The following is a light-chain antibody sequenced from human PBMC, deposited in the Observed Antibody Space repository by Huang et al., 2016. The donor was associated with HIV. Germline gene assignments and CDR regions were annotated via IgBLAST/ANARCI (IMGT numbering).Light chain of an antibody. Sequence: EIVLTQSPVTLSLSPGERATLSCRASHSISSNLAWFQQKPGLAPRLLIFDASNRATGIPARFSGRGSGTDFALTISSLEPEDFAVYYCQQRGDWPWTFGQGTKVEIK. CDR2: DAS. CDR3: QQRGDWPWT. J-gene: IGKJ1*01. V-gene: IGKV3-11*01. CDR1: HSISSN.